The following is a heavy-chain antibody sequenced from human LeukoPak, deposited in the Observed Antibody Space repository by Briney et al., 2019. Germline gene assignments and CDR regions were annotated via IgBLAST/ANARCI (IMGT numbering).Heavy chain of an antibody. D-gene: IGHD3-10*01. CDR3: AKLGNFASGSYSD. Sequence: GGSMRLSWAASGFTFSSFAMSWVRQAPAKGLEWVAGISDSCGYTYYADSVKGRFTISRDNSKNTLYLHMNSLRAEDTAVYYCAKLGNFASGSYSDWGQGTLVTVSS. CDR2: ISDSCGYT. J-gene: IGHJ4*02. V-gene: IGHV3-23*01. CDR1: GFTFSSFA.